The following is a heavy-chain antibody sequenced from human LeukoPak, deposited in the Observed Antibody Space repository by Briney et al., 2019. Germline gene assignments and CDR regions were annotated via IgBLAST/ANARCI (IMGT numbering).Heavy chain of an antibody. CDR1: GFTFSSYA. D-gene: IGHD4-17*01. V-gene: IGHV3-48*02. CDR3: ARGGYGDGDY. CDR2: ISSGGSTI. J-gene: IGHJ4*02. Sequence: PGGSLRLSCAASGFTFSSYAMSWVRQAPGKGLEWVSYISSGGSTIYYADSVKGRFTISRDNAKNSLYLQMNSLRDEDTAVYYCARGGYGDGDYWGQGTLVTVSS.